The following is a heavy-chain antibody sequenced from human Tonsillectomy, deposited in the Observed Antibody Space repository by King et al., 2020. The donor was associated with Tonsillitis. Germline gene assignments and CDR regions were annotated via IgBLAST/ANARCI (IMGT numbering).Heavy chain of an antibody. CDR1: EFTFANYA. CDR2: VSGSGAAT. V-gene: IGHV3-23*04. Sequence: VQLVESGGGLVQPGGSLRLSCAASEFTFANYAMNWVRQAPGKRLEWVSGVSGSGAATYYADSVKGRFTISRDNSKNTLYLQMNSLRAEDTAVYYCAKGNYDILTGYSLWGQGTLVTVSS. CDR3: AKGNYDILTGYSL. D-gene: IGHD3-9*01. J-gene: IGHJ1*01.